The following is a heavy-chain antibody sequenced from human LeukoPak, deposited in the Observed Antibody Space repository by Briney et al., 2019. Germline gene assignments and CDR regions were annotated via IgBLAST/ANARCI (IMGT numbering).Heavy chain of an antibody. D-gene: IGHD3-22*01. J-gene: IGHJ4*01. CDR2: ISADNGDT. V-gene: IGHV1-18*01. Sequence: ASVKVSCKASGFTFTNYGISWVRQAPGQGLEWMGWISADNGDTKYAQKLQGRVTMTTDASTSTAYMELRSLRSDDTAVYYCARDVRDYYDSTVPTFDNWGHGTLVTVSS. CDR3: ARDVRDYYDSTVPTFDN. CDR1: GFTFTNYG.